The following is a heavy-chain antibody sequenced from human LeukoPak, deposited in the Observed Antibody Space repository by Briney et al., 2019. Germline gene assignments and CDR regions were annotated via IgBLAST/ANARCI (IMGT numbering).Heavy chain of an antibody. J-gene: IGHJ4*02. CDR3: ARVRGSYYGSGSYQHFDY. D-gene: IGHD3-10*01. CDR1: GFTFSSYW. V-gene: IGHV3-7*03. CDR2: IKQDGSEK. Sequence: TGGSLRLSCAASGFTFSSYWMSWVRQAPGKGLEWVANIKQDGSEKYYVDSVKGRFTISRDNAKNSLYLQMNSLRSEDTAVYCCARVRGSYYGSGSYQHFDYWGQGTLVTVSS.